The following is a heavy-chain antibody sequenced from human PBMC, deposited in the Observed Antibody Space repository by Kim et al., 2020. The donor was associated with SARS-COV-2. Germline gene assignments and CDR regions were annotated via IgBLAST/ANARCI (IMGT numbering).Heavy chain of an antibody. CDR2: INHSGST. CDR1: GGSFSGYY. Sequence: SETLSLTCAVYGGSFSGYYWSWIRQPPGKGLEWIGEINHSGSTNYNPSLKSRVTISVDTSKNQFSLKLSSVTAADTAVYYCARGRAAPRYWGQGTLVTVSS. V-gene: IGHV4-34*01. J-gene: IGHJ4*02. D-gene: IGHD6-13*01. CDR3: ARGRAAPRY.